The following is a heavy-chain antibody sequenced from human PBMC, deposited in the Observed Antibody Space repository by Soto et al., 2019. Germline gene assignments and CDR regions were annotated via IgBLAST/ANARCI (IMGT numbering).Heavy chain of an antibody. D-gene: IGHD3-22*01. J-gene: IGHJ4*02. Sequence: ASVKVSCKASGYTFTSYGISWVRQAPGQGLEWMGWISAYNGNTNYAQKLQGRVTMTTDTSTSTAYMELRSLRPDDTAVYYCARESVEYYYDSSGYYYVLWGQGTLVTVSS. V-gene: IGHV1-18*04. CDR2: ISAYNGNT. CDR3: ARESVEYYYDSSGYYYVL. CDR1: GYTFTSYG.